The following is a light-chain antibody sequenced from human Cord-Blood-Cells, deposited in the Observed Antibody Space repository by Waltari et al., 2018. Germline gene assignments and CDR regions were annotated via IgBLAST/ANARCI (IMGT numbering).Light chain of an antibody. J-gene: IGLJ3*02. CDR3: SSYTSSSTWV. CDR2: EVS. V-gene: IGLV2-14*01. CDR1: SSDVGGSNY. Sequence: QSALTQPASVSGSPGQSITISCTGPSSDVGGSNYVSWYQQHPGKAPKLMIYEVSNRPSGVSNRFSGSKSGNTASLTISGLQAEDEADYYCSSYTSSSTWVFGGGTKLTVL.